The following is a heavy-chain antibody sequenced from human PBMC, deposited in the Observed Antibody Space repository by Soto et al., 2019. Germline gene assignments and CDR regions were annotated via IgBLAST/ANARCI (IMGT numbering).Heavy chain of an antibody. CDR1: GXTFTSYD. CDR3: ARGRYDILTGYYNAAFDI. Sequence: GXTFTSYDINWVRQATGQGLEWMGWMNPNSGNTGYAQKFQGRVTMTRNTSISTAYMELSSLRSEDTAVYYCARGRYDILTGYYNAAFDIWGQGTMVTVSS. CDR2: MNPNSGNT. V-gene: IGHV1-8*01. D-gene: IGHD3-9*01. J-gene: IGHJ3*02.